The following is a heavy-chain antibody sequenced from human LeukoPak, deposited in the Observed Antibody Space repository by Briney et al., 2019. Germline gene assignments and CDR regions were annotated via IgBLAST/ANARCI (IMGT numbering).Heavy chain of an antibody. CDR2: VKSKNDGEIR. CDR1: GFQFTTAW. CDR3: TTDWGTTRYRYY. J-gene: IGHJ4*02. D-gene: IGHD3-16*01. Sequence: GGSLRLSCAASGFQFTTAWMNWVRQAPGKGLEWVGCVKSKNDGEIRDYAAPVKGRFTISRDDSQSTLYLQMNSLQTEDTGVYYCTTDWGTTRYRYYWGQGTPVTVSS. V-gene: IGHV3-15*01.